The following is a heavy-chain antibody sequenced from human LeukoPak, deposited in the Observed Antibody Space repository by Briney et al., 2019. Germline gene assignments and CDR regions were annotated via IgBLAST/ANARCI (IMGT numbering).Heavy chain of an antibody. V-gene: IGHV4-39*07. CDR1: GGSISSSSYY. J-gene: IGHJ4*02. D-gene: IGHD5-12*01. CDR2: IYYTGST. CDR3: ARVSGYDWESFYDY. Sequence: TSETLSLTCTVSGGSISSSSYYWGWIRQPPGKGLEWIGSIYYTGSTYYNPSLKSRVTMSVDTSKNQFSLKLSSVTAADTAMYYCARVSGYDWESFYDYWGQGSLVTVSS.